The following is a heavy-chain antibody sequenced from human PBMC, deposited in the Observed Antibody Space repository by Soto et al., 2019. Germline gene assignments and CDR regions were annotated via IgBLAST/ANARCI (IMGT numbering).Heavy chain of an antibody. CDR2: VDPSDSYS. V-gene: IGHV5-10-1*01. CDR1: GKSFTSYW. Sequence: XESLRVSCQCSGKSFTSYWIVSVLQMPGKGLEWMGSVDPSDSYSKYSPSFQGHVTISADRSINTAYLQWSSLKASDTALYFCARLLQAPNFYTNTWYQWFDPCGPGTLVTVSP. D-gene: IGHD3-16*01. CDR3: ARLLQAPNFYTNTWYQWFDP. J-gene: IGHJ5*02.